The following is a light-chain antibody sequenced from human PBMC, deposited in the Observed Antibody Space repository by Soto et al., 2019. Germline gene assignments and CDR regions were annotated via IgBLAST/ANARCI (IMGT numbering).Light chain of an antibody. J-gene: IGKJ5*01. V-gene: IGKV1-5*03. CDR3: QQANSFPIT. CDR1: QTISSW. Sequence: DIQMTQSPSTLSATVGDRVTITCRASQTISSWLSCYQQKPGKAPKLLIYKASTLKSGVPSRFSGSGSGTDFTLTISSLQPEDFATYYCQQANSFPITFGQGTLLEVK. CDR2: KAS.